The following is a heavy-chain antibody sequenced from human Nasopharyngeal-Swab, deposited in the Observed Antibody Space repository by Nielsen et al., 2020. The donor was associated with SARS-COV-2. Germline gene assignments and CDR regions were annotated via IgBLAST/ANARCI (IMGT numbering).Heavy chain of an antibody. CDR1: GYTFTSYA. Sequence: ASVKVSCKASGYTFTSYAMHWVRQAPGQRLEWMGWINAGNGNTKYSQKFQGRVTITRDTSASTAHMELSSLRSEDTAVYYCARGVWFGELLFDYWGQGTLVTVSS. V-gene: IGHV1-3*01. CDR2: INAGNGNT. CDR3: ARGVWFGELLFDY. D-gene: IGHD3-10*01. J-gene: IGHJ4*02.